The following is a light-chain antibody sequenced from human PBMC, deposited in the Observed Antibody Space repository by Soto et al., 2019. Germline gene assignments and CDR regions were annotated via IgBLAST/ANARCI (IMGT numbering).Light chain of an antibody. CDR2: DAS. V-gene: IGKV1-5*01. CDR3: QQYNSYSPAT. Sequence: DIQMTQSPSTLSASVGDRVTITCRASQSIGSWLAWYQQTKGKAPNLLIYDASSLQSGVPSSFSGSGSGTEFTLAISSLQPDDFATYDCQQYNSYSPATFGQGTKLEIK. CDR1: QSIGSW. J-gene: IGKJ2*01.